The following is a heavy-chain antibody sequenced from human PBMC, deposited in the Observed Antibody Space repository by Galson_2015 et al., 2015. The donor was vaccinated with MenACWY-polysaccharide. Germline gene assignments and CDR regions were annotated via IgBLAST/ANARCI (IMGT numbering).Heavy chain of an antibody. Sequence: SLRLSCAASGIPFSDAWLSWARQAPGKGLEWVGRIKSKTDGGTTDYATPVKGRFTISRDDSKNTVYLQINSLKTEDTAVYYCATDRMRDYDDYWGQGTLVTVSS. V-gene: IGHV3-15*01. D-gene: IGHD4-17*01. CDR1: GIPFSDAW. CDR3: ATDRMRDYDDY. J-gene: IGHJ4*02. CDR2: IKSKTDGGTT.